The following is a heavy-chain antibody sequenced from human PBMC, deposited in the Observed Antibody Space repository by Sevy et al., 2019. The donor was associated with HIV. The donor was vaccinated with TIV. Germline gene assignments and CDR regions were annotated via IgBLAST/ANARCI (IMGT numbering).Heavy chain of an antibody. D-gene: IGHD3-10*01. J-gene: IGHJ6*02. CDR2: IKQVGSEK. CDR1: GFTFSSYW. V-gene: IGHV3-7*01. CDR3: ARVVMVRGVPSYYFYGMDV. Sequence: GGSLRLSCAASGFTFSSYWMSWVRQAPGKGLEWVANIKQVGSEKYYVDSVKGRFTISRDNAKNSLYLQMNSLRAEDTAVYYCARVVMVRGVPSYYFYGMDVWGQGTTVTVSS.